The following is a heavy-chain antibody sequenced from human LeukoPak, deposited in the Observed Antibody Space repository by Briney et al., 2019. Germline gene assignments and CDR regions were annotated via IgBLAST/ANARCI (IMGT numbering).Heavy chain of an antibody. Sequence: GESLKISCKGSGYSFTSYWIGWVRQMPGKGLEWMGIIYPGDSDTRYSPSFQGQVAISADKSISTAYLQWSSLKASDTAMYYCARHVFSYCSSTSCFDYYYYYMGVWGKGTTVTVSS. D-gene: IGHD2-2*01. CDR2: IYPGDSDT. V-gene: IGHV5-51*01. CDR3: ARHVFSYCSSTSCFDYYYYYMGV. J-gene: IGHJ6*03. CDR1: GYSFTSYW.